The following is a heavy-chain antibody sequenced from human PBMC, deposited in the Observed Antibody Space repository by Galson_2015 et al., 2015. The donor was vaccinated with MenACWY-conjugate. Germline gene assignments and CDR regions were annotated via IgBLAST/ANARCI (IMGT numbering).Heavy chain of an antibody. CDR3: ARDSPNYYDSSGYYY. V-gene: IGHV3-7*03. D-gene: IGHD3-22*01. J-gene: IGHJ4*02. CDR1: GFTFSSYW. CDR2: IKQDGSEK. Sequence: FLRLSCAASGFTFSSYWMSWVRQAPGKGLEWVANIKQDGSEKYYVDSVKGRFTISRDNAKNSLYLQMNSLRAEDTAVYYCARDSPNYYDSSGYYYWGQGTLVTVSS.